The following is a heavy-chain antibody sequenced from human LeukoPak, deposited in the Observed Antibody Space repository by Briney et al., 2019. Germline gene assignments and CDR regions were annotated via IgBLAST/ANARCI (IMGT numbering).Heavy chain of an antibody. CDR1: GYSFTSYN. V-gene: IGHV1-8*01. CDR2: MNPSSGNT. Sequence: ASVKVSCKASGYSFTSYNINWVRQATGQGPEWIGWMNPSSGNTGYAQRFQGRVTMTRDTSTSTAYLELSSLRSEDTAVYYCAAHTYYFSSGSFGHWGQGTLVTVSS. J-gene: IGHJ4*02. D-gene: IGHD3-10*01. CDR3: AAHTYYFSSGSFGH.